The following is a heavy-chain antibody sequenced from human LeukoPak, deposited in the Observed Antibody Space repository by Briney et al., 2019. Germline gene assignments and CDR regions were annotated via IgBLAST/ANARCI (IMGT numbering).Heavy chain of an antibody. CDR3: ARGALLWFGEPNPFDY. Sequence: PSETLSLTCAVYGGSFSGYYWSWIRQPPGKGLEWIGEINHSGSTNYSPSLKSRVTISVDTSKNQFSLKLSSVTAADTAVYYCARGALLWFGEPNPFDYWGQGTLVTVSS. J-gene: IGHJ4*02. CDR1: GGSFSGYY. D-gene: IGHD3-10*01. CDR2: INHSGST. V-gene: IGHV4-34*01.